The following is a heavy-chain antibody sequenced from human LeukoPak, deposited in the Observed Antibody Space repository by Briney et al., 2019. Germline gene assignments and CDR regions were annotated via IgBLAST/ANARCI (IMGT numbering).Heavy chain of an antibody. CDR1: GYTLTGYY. J-gene: IGHJ4*02. V-gene: IGHV1-2*06. Sequence: ASVKVSCKASGYTLTGYYIHWIRQTAQQGLEWMGRINPSSGVTYVVQKFQDRVTMTRDKSNSTAFMEMSGLRSDDTAVYYCARRGFDYWGQGTLVTVSS. CDR2: INPSSGVT. CDR3: ARRGFDY.